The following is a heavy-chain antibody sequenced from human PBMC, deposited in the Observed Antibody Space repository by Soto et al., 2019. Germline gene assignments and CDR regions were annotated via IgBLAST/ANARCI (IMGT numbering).Heavy chain of an antibody. V-gene: IGHV3-7*02. CDR1: GFTFGTYW. J-gene: IGHJ4*02. D-gene: IGHD7-27*01. Sequence: EVQLVESGGGLVQPGGSLRLSCAASGFTFGTYWMTWVRQAPGKGLECVGNIKPDGSERYDVDSVKGRLTISSDTAKNSLYPHSNRLSAVDTAVYYCATDLNWEQYSGPGLLLTVSS. CDR2: IKPDGSER. CDR3: ATDLNWEQY.